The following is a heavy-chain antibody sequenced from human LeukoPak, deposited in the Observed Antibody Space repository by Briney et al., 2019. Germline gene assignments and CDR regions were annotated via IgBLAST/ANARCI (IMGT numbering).Heavy chain of an antibody. CDR3: ARGGGSGSSPRGRY. J-gene: IGHJ4*02. D-gene: IGHD1-26*01. Sequence: PSETLSLTCAVYGGSFSGYYWSWIRQPPGKGLEWIGEVNHSGGTNYNPSLKSRVTISVDTSKNQFSLKLSSVTAADTAVYYCARGGGSGSSPRGRYWGQGTLVTVSS. CDR1: GGSFSGYY. V-gene: IGHV4-34*01. CDR2: VNHSGGT.